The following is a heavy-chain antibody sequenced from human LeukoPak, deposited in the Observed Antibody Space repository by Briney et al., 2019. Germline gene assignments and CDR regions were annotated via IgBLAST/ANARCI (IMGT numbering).Heavy chain of an antibody. Sequence: GGSLRLSCAASGFTFSSYGMHWVRQAPGKGLEWVAIIWYDGSNKYYADSVKGRFTISRDNSKNTLYLQMNSLRAEDTAVYYCARDTFVVVAATNYYYYGMDVWGQGTTVTVSS. CDR1: GFTFSSYG. J-gene: IGHJ6*02. V-gene: IGHV3-33*01. CDR2: IWYDGSNK. D-gene: IGHD2-15*01. CDR3: ARDTFVVVAATNYYYYGMDV.